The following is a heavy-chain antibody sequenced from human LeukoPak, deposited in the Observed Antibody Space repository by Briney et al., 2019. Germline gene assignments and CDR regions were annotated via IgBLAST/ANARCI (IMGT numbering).Heavy chain of an antibody. CDR3: VKASSSAPQYNWFDA. CDR2: VSGTGGRT. CDR1: GFTFSTYA. Sequence: GGSLRLSCAASGFTFSTYAMSWVRQAPGKGLEWVSVVSGTGGRTYYADSVKGRFTISRDNSKNTLYLQMNSLRAEDTALYYCVKASSSAPQYNWFDAWGQGTLVTVSS. J-gene: IGHJ5*02. D-gene: IGHD6-19*01. V-gene: IGHV3-23*01.